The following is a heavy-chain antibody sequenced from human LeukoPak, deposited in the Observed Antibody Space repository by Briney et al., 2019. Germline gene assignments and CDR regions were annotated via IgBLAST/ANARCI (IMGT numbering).Heavy chain of an antibody. CDR3: ARDSASDY. D-gene: IGHD2-15*01. CDR1: GYTFTDYY. CDR2: ISPDTGGT. Sequence: ASVKVSCKASGYTFTDYYLHWVRQAPGQGLEWMGWISPDTGGTKYAQKFQGRVTLTRDTSISTAYMELYSLRSDDTAVYYCARDSASDYWGQGTLVTVSS. J-gene: IGHJ4*02. V-gene: IGHV1-2*02.